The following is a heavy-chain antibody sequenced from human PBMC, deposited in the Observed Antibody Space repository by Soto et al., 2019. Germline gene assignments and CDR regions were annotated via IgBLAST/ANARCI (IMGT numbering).Heavy chain of an antibody. CDR3: ARTESGTFDP. J-gene: IGHJ5*02. V-gene: IGHV4-30-2*01. D-gene: IGHD1-7*01. CDR1: GGSISSGGNS. CDR2: IYHSGST. Sequence: QLQLQESGSGLVKPSQTLSLTCAVSGGSISSGGNSWSWIRQLPGKGLEWVGYIYHSGSTYYNPSLESRVTISVDRSKNQFSLKLSSVTAADTVVYYCARTESGTFDPWGQGTLVTVSS.